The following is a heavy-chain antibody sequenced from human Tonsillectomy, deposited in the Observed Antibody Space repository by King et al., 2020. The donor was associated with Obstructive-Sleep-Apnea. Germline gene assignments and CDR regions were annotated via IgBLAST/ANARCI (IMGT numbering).Heavy chain of an antibody. CDR3: ARVGGYYDILTGYYGDYYYGMDV. CDR2: IYNSGNT. D-gene: IGHD3-9*01. Sequence: QLQESGPGLVKSLQTLSLTCIVSSDSISSGDYFWRWIRKPPGKGLEWIGDIYNSGNTRYNPSLNSRVVISVDTSKNQFSLKLSSVTAADTAVYYCARVGGYYDILTGYYGDYYYGMDVWGPGTTVTVSS. V-gene: IGHV4-30-4*01. J-gene: IGHJ6*02. CDR1: SDSISSGDYF.